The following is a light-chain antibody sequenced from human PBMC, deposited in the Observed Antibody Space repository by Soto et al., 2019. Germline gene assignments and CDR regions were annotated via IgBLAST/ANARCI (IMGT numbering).Light chain of an antibody. CDR3: LHDYNYPYT. Sequence: DIQMTQSPSSLSASVVDRVTITCRASQTSATYINWYQQKSGSAPRLLIYEASGLQSGVPSRFSGSGSGTHFVLTISNFQPEDSATYYCLHDYNYPYTFGQGTKVDI. J-gene: IGKJ2*01. CDR1: QTSATY. CDR2: EAS. V-gene: IGKV1-39*01.